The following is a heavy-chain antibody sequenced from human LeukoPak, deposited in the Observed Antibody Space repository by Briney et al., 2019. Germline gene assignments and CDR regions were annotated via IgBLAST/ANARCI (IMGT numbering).Heavy chain of an antibody. Sequence: GGSLRLSCAASGFTFSDYYMSWIRQAPWKGLEWVSYISSSGSTIYYADSVKGRFTISRDNAKNSLYLQMNSLRAEDTAVYYCAARSSGGAFDIWGQGTMVTVSS. CDR2: ISSSGSTI. J-gene: IGHJ3*02. CDR1: GFTFSDYY. D-gene: IGHD6-19*01. V-gene: IGHV3-11*04. CDR3: AARSSGGAFDI.